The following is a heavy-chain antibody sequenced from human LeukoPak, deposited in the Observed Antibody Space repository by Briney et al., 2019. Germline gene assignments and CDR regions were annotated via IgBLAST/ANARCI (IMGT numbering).Heavy chain of an antibody. V-gene: IGHV3-30*02. CDR2: LWYGGSNK. CDR3: AKSGTPIGYWFDP. CDR1: GFTSSSYG. Sequence: TGGSLRLSCAASGFTSSSYGMHWVRQAPGKGLEWVAVLWYGGSNKYYADSVKGRFTISRDNSKDTLYLQMNSLRAEDTAVYYCAKSGTPIGYWFDPWGQGTLVTVSS. J-gene: IGHJ5*02. D-gene: IGHD1-14*01.